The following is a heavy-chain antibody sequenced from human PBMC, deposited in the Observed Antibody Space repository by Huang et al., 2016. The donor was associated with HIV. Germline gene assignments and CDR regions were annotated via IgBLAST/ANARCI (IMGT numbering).Heavy chain of an antibody. CDR2: ISTSSGNT. J-gene: IGHJ6*03. Sequence: QVQLVQSGAEVKKPGASVKVSCKASGYTFSTYGISWVRQAPGQGLEWMGWISTSSGNTNYAQNFQGRVTMTTHTSTRTAYLELRSLRSDDTAVYYCTRKSGTTDYYYYMDVWAKGTTVTVSS. V-gene: IGHV1-18*01. CDR3: TRKSGTTDYYYYMDV. CDR1: GYTFSTYG. D-gene: IGHD4-17*01.